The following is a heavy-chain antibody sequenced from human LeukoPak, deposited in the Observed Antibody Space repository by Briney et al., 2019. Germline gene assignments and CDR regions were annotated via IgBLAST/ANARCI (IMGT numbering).Heavy chain of an antibody. CDR3: ARDHVIRGSSTSCYDY. CDR1: GYTFTGYY. J-gene: IGHJ4*02. CDR2: INPNSGGT. V-gene: IGHV1-2*02. D-gene: IGHD2-2*01. Sequence: ASVKVSCKASGYTFTGYYMHWVRQAPGQGLEWMGWINPNSGGTNYAQKFQGRVTMTRDTSISTAYMELSRLRSDDTAVYYCARDHVIRGSSTSCYDYWGQGTLVTVSS.